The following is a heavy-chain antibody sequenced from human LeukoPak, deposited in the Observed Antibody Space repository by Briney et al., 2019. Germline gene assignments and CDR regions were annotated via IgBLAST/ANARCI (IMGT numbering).Heavy chain of an antibody. D-gene: IGHD4-23*01. J-gene: IGHJ5*01. V-gene: IGHV1-2*02. CDR1: GYSFTASY. Sequence: ASVRVSCKASGYSFTASYTHWVRQAPGQGLEWVGCINPKNGDTSSAQSFQGRVTMTRDTSLSTAYMDLTSLRSDDTAVYYCVRDDYNGNSFDSWGPGTLVTVSS. CDR3: VRDDYNGNSFDS. CDR2: INPKNGDT.